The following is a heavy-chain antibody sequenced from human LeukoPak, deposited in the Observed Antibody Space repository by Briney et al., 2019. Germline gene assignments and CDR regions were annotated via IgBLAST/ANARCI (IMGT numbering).Heavy chain of an antibody. D-gene: IGHD6-19*01. V-gene: IGHV3-30-3*01. CDR2: ISYDGSNK. Sequence: GGSLRLSCAASGFTFSSYTMHWVRQAPGQGLEWVAVISYDGSNKYYADSVKGRFTISGDTSKNTLYLQMNSLRAEDTAIYYCARVGLDNTGWHIGWFDPWGQGTLVTVSS. J-gene: IGHJ5*02. CDR1: GFTFSSYT. CDR3: ARVGLDNTGWHIGWFDP.